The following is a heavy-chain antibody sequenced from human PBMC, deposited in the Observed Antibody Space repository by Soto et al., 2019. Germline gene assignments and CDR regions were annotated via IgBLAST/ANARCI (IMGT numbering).Heavy chain of an antibody. CDR2: ISTSGETI. Sequence: EVQLVESGGRMVQPGGSPRLSCVGSGFTFERYSMIWVRQAPGKGLEWISYISTSGETIFYADSVKGRFTISRDNAKNSVFLQMNGLRDDDTAVYFCARQFRDFDYWGQGTLVTVSS. CDR3: ARQFRDFDY. V-gene: IGHV3-48*02. J-gene: IGHJ4*02. CDR1: GFTFERYS.